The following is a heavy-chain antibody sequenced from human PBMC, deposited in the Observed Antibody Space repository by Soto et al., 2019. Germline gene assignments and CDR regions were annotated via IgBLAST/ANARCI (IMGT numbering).Heavy chain of an antibody. Sequence: QVQLQESGPGLVKPSETLSLTCIVSGGSLSPYYWSWIRQSPGKGLEWVGSIYYTGTTDYNPSLKSRVTLSIATSANKVSLEMTSVPAADTAVYYCARDRRGSSWPRVDYWGQGKLVTVSS. CDR1: GGSLSPYY. J-gene: IGHJ4*02. D-gene: IGHD6-13*01. V-gene: IGHV4-59*01. CDR3: ARDRRGSSWPRVDY. CDR2: IYYTGTT.